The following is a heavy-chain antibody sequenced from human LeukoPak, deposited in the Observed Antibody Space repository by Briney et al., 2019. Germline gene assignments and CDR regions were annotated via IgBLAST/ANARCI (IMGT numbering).Heavy chain of an antibody. V-gene: IGHV3-66*02. Sequence: PGGSLRLSCAASGFTVSGYYMSWVRQAPGKRLEWVSGIYSGGSKYYADSVMGRFTISRDKSKNTLYLKMNSLRAEDTAVYYCARDGAHCTNGVCYSYGAFDIWGQGTMVTVSS. D-gene: IGHD2-8*01. CDR2: IYSGGSK. CDR1: GFTVSGYY. CDR3: ARDGAHCTNGVCYSYGAFDI. J-gene: IGHJ3*02.